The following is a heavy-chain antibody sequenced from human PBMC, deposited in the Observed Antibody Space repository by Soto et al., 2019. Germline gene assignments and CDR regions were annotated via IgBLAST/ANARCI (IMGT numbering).Heavy chain of an antibody. J-gene: IGHJ4*02. D-gene: IGHD3-16*02. V-gene: IGHV4-59*01. CDR2: TYHRGST. Sequence: QVQLQESGPGLVKPSETLSLTCTVYGVSISSYFWSWIRQPPGRGLEWIGYTYHRGSTNYNPSLKSRVAISLDASNNQFSLKVNSVTTADTAVYYCARIGGYHGPLDYWGQGTLVTVSS. CDR1: GVSISSYF. CDR3: ARIGGYHGPLDY.